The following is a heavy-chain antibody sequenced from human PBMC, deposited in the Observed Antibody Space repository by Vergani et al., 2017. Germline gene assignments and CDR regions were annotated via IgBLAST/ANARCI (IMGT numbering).Heavy chain of an antibody. CDR2: MSGSGGNT. CDR1: GFTFSSYA. CDR3: AKARDPNCKGGNCYSYYYGLDL. D-gene: IGHD2-21*01. J-gene: IGHJ6*02. Sequence: VQLVESGGNLIQPGGSLRLSCGASGFTFSSYAMTWVRLAPGKGLQWVSAMSGSGGNTFYTDSVKGRFTISRDNSKDTLYLQMNSLRVEDTAIYYCAKARDPNCKGGNCYSYYYGLDLWGQGTTVTVSS. V-gene: IGHV3-23*04.